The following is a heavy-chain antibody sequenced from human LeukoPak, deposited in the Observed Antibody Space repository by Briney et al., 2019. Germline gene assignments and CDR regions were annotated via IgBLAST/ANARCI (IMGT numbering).Heavy chain of an antibody. V-gene: IGHV1-18*01. D-gene: IGHD5-24*01. CDR3: AKGTRRLQFVFFDY. CDR2: ISAYNGNT. CDR1: GYTFTSYG. Sequence: ASVKVSCKASGYTFTSYGISWVRQAPGQGLEWMGWISAYNGNTNYAQKLQGRVTMTTDTSTSTAYMELRSLRSDDTAVYYCAKGTRRLQFVFFDYWGQGTLVTVSS. J-gene: IGHJ4*02.